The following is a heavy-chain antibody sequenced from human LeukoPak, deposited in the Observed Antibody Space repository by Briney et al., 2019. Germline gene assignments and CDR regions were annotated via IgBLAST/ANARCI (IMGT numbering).Heavy chain of an antibody. D-gene: IGHD3-16*02. CDR2: IYYSGNT. V-gene: IGHV4-39*01. Sequence: SETLSLTCTVSGGSISSSSYYWGWIRQPSGKGLEWIGSIYYSGNTYYNPSLKSRVTISVDTSKNQFSLKLSSVTAADTAVYYCARHSAAPGGSYRYPLDYWGQGTLVTVSS. J-gene: IGHJ4*02. CDR3: ARHSAAPGGSYRYPLDY. CDR1: GGSISSSSYY.